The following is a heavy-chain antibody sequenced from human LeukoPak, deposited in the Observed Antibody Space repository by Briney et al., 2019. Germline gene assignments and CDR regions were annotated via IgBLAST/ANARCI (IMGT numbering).Heavy chain of an antibody. Sequence: SETLSLTCTVSGGSMGNDYWSWIRQPAGKGLEWIGRIHVGGTTNYNPSFNSRLTISLDKSKNQFSLKLSSVTAADTAVYYCARGDQLGYCSGGTCNPHYFYYMDVRGKGTTVTVSS. V-gene: IGHV4-4*07. D-gene: IGHD2-15*01. CDR2: IHVGGTT. CDR3: ARGDQLGYCSGGTCNPHYFYYMDV. J-gene: IGHJ6*03. CDR1: GGSMGNDY.